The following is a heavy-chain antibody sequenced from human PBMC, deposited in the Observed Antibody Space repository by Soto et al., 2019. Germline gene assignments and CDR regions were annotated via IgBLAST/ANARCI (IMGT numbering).Heavy chain of an antibody. Sequence: EVQLLESGGGLVQPGGSLRLSCAASGFSFSSYAMSWVRQAPGKGLEWVSGISGSGGSTYYADSVKGRFTISRDKSKNTLYLQINSLRAEDTAVYYCAKEAVAGLYYYYYGMDVWGQGTTVTVSS. CDR3: AKEAVAGLYYYYYGMDV. J-gene: IGHJ6*02. V-gene: IGHV3-23*01. CDR2: ISGSGGST. CDR1: GFSFSSYA. D-gene: IGHD6-19*01.